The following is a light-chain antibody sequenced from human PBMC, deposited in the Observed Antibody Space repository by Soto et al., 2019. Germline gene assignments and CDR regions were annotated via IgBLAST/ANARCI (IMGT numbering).Light chain of an antibody. CDR3: QQSYSAPRT. CDR2: AVS. Sequence: DIQMTQSTSSLSASVGDRVTITCRASQRISSYLNWYQQKPGKAPKILIYAVSNLQSGVPSRFSGSGSGTDFTLTISSLQPEDFATYYCQQSYSAPRTFDQGTKVEIK. CDR1: QRISSY. V-gene: IGKV1-39*01. J-gene: IGKJ1*01.